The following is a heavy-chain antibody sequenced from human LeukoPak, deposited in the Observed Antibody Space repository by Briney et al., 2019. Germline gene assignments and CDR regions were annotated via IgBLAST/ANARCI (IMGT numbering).Heavy chain of an antibody. CDR1: GVSFDDYY. Sequence: PSETLSLTCAVSGVSFDDYYWSWVRQTSGKGLEWIGEINHSGYTNDSPSLKSRVTLSIDTSRKQFSLNLRSVTAADTGIYYCTRMTAGHDYWGQGTLVTVSS. D-gene: IGHD2-21*02. CDR2: INHSGYT. V-gene: IGHV4-34*01. CDR3: TRMTAGHDY. J-gene: IGHJ4*02.